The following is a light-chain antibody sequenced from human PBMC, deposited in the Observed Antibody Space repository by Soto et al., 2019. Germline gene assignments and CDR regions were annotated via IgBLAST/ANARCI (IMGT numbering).Light chain of an antibody. V-gene: IGKV2-28*01. CDR1: ESLLHSDGYNY. J-gene: IGKJ1*01. Sequence: DIVMTQSPLFLPVILGEPASISCRSSESLLHSDGYNYLDWYLQKPGQSPQLLIYLGSNRASGVPDRFSGSGSGTYFTLKISRVEAEDVGVYYCMQPLQTWTFGQGTKVDIK. CDR3: MQPLQTWT. CDR2: LGS.